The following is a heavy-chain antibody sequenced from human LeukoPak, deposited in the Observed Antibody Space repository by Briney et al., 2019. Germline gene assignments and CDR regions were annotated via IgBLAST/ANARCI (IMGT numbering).Heavy chain of an antibody. CDR2: LSGSGITT. CDR3: AKGIYSSGWSYFDY. V-gene: IGHV3-23*01. J-gene: IGHJ4*01. CDR1: GFTFSNSA. D-gene: IGHD6-19*01. Sequence: PGGSLRLFCAASGFTFSNSAMSWVRQAPGKGLEWVSTLSGSGITTYYADSVKGRFTISRDNSKNTLYLQMNSLRAEDTAVYYCAKGIYSSGWSYFDYWGHGTLVTVSS.